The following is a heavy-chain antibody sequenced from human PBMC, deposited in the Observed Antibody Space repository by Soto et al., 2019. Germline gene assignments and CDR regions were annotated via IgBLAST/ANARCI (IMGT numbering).Heavy chain of an antibody. Sequence: PVGSLRLSCAASGFTFSSYGMHWVRQAPGKGLEWVAVISYDGSNKYYADSVKGRFTISRDNSKNTLYLQMNSLRAEDTAVYYCAKQQAAGLYYYYYGMDVWGQGTTVTVSS. V-gene: IGHV3-30*18. J-gene: IGHJ6*02. CDR2: ISYDGSNK. CDR1: GFTFSSYG. D-gene: IGHD2-15*01. CDR3: AKQQAAGLYYYYYGMDV.